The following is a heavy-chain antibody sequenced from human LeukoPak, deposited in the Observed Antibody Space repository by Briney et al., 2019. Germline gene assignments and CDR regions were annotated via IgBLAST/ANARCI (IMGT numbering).Heavy chain of an antibody. Sequence: GGPLRLSCAASGFTFSIHRMTGFRQAPGKAREGLANIKQEGIEKDYVDSVQGRFTISRDNAKTSLYLQMNSLRAEDTAVYYCARGYYYDSRGYYPDYWGQGTLVTVSS. V-gene: IGHV3-7*01. CDR3: ARGYYYDSRGYYPDY. D-gene: IGHD3-22*01. CDR2: IKQEGIEK. CDR1: GFTFSIHR. J-gene: IGHJ4*02.